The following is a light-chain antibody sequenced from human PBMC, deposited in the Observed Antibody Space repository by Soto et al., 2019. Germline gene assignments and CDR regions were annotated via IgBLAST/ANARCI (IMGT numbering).Light chain of an antibody. CDR3: GTWDSSLSADV. J-gene: IGLJ1*01. Sequence: QSLLTQPPSVSAAPGQNVTIFCSGSSSDIGNNYVSWYQHLPGTAPKLLIFETNRRPSGIPDRFSGSKSGTSATLGITGLQTGDEADYYCGTWDSSLSADVFGTGTKVTVL. CDR1: SSDIGNNY. CDR2: ETN. V-gene: IGLV1-51*02.